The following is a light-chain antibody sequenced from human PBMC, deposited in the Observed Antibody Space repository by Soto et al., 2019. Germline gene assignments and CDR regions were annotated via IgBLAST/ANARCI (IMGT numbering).Light chain of an antibody. CDR2: DAS. J-gene: IGKJ4*01. CDR1: QSVSTH. CDR3: QQRRIWPPLT. Sequence: PGERATLSCRASQSVSTHLAWYQQKPGQAPRLLIYDASNRATGVPARFSGSGSGTDFTLTINSLQPEDFATYYCQQRRIWPPLTFGGGTKVE. V-gene: IGKV3-11*01.